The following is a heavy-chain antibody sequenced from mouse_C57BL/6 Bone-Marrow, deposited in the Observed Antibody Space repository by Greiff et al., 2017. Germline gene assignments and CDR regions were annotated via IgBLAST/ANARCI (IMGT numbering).Heavy chain of an antibody. CDR1: GYTFTDYY. V-gene: IGHV1-26*01. J-gene: IGHJ2*01. Sequence: EVQLQQSGPELVKPGASVKISCKASGYTFTDYYMNWVKQSHGKSLEWIGDINPNNGGTSYNQKFKGKATLTVDKSSSTAYMELRSLTSEDSAVYYCARRAYYSNSGGFDYWGQGTTLTVSS. CDR3: ARRAYYSNSGGFDY. CDR2: INPNNGGT. D-gene: IGHD2-5*01.